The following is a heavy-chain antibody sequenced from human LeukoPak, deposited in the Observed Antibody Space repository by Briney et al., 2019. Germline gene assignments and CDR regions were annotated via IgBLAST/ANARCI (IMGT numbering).Heavy chain of an antibody. D-gene: IGHD6-13*01. CDR3: ARHMSDRIAAAQNWFDP. CDR2: IYYSGST. V-gene: IGHV4-39*01. Sequence: SETLSLTCTVSGGSISSSSYYWGWIRQPPGKGLEWIGSIYYSGSTYYNPSLKSRVTISVDTSKNQFSLKLSSVTAADTAVYYCARHMSDRIAAAQNWFDPWGQGTLVTVSS. J-gene: IGHJ5*02. CDR1: GGSISSSSYY.